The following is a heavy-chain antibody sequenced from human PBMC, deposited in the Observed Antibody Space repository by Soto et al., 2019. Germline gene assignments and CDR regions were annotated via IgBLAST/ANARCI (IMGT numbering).Heavy chain of an antibody. D-gene: IGHD6-19*01. Sequence: QLQLQESGPGLVKPSETLSLTCTVSGGSISSSSYYWGWIRQPPGKGLEWIGSIYYSGSTYYNPSLKSRVTISVDTSKNQFSLKLSSVTAADTAVYYCARHGQSGWFPNYYYGMDVWGQGTTVTVSS. CDR3: ARHGQSGWFPNYYYGMDV. J-gene: IGHJ6*02. CDR2: IYYSGST. CDR1: GGSISSSSYY. V-gene: IGHV4-39*01.